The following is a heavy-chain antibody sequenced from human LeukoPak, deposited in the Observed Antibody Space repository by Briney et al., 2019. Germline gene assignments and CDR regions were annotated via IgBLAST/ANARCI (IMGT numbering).Heavy chain of an antibody. D-gene: IGHD3-10*01. CDR3: ARDLGDNWFDP. V-gene: IGHV1-3*01. CDR1: GYTFTSYA. CDR2: INAGNGNT. J-gene: IGHJ5*02. Sequence: ASVKVSCKASGYTFTSYAMHWVRQAPGQRLEWMGWINAGNGNTKHSQKFQGRVTITRDTSASTAYMELSSLRSEDTAVYYCARDLGDNWFDPWGQGTLVTVSS.